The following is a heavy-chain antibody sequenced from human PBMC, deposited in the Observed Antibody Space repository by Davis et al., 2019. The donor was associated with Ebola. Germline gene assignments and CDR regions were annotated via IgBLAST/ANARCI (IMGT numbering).Heavy chain of an antibody. V-gene: IGHV3-21*01. J-gene: IGHJ5*02. CDR2: ISSSSSYI. Sequence: ESLKISCAASGFIFSSYSMNLVRQAPGKGLEWVSSISSSSSYIYYADSVKGRFTISRDNAKNSLYLQMNSLRAEDTAVYYCARESFDFWSGYSNWFDPWGQGTLVTVSS. CDR3: ARESFDFWSGYSNWFDP. CDR1: GFIFSSYS. D-gene: IGHD3-3*01.